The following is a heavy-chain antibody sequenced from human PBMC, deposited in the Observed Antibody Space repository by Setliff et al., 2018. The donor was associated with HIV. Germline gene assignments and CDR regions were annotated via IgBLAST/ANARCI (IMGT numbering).Heavy chain of an antibody. Sequence: SETLSLTCTASGAFISSGTFYWGWIRQPPGKGLEWIGSLYHSGTHFYNPSLKSRVTISLDTSTNRFSLKLNSVTAADTAIYYCARQVGSQYSYWAYYFDSWGQGALVTVSS. D-gene: IGHD5-18*01. V-gene: IGHV4-39*01. CDR2: LYHSGTH. CDR1: GAFISSGTFY. J-gene: IGHJ4*02. CDR3: ARQVGSQYSYWAYYFDS.